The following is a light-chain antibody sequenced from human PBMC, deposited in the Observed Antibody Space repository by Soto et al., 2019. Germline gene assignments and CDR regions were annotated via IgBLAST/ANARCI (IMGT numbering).Light chain of an antibody. CDR2: GIS. CDR1: QSVNGNY. V-gene: IGKV3-20*01. CDR3: QQYGSSPTWT. Sequence: EMVMSKSPAILSLSPGESATLSGRASQSVNGNYLAWYQQHPGQPPRLLIYGISTRATGIPARFSGSGSGTEFSLTISSLQSEDSAVYYCQQYGSSPTWTFGQGTKVDIK. J-gene: IGKJ1*01.